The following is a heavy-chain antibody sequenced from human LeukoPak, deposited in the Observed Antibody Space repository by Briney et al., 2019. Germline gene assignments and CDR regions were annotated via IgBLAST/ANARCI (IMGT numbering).Heavy chain of an antibody. CDR1: GGSISSSSYY. CDR3: ARWGGSYYSGNWFDP. CDR2: IYYSGST. V-gene: IGHV4-39*01. D-gene: IGHD1-26*01. Sequence: KPSETLSLTCTVSGGSISSSSYYWGWIRQPPGKGLEWIGSIYYSGSTYYNSTLKSRVTISVDTSKNQFSLKLSSVTAADTAVYYCARWGGSYYSGNWFDPWGQGTLVTVSS. J-gene: IGHJ5*02.